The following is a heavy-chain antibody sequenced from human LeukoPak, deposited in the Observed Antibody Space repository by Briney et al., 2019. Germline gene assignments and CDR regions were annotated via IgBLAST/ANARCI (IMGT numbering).Heavy chain of an antibody. CDR3: ARGRIAARLDFDY. J-gene: IGHJ4*02. CDR2: ISHDESNE. CDR1: GFTFRNYA. V-gene: IGHV3-30-3*01. Sequence: PGGSLRLSCAASGFTFRNYAMHWVRQTPGKGLEWVTVISHDESNEYYADSVKGRFTISRDNSKNTLYLQMNSLRAEDTAVYYCARGRIAARLDFDYWGQGTLVTVSS. D-gene: IGHD6-6*01.